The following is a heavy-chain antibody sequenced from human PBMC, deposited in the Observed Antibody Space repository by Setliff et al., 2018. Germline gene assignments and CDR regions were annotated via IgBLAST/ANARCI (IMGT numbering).Heavy chain of an antibody. D-gene: IGHD3-3*01. CDR2: IYPGDSDT. Sequence: GESLKISCKGSGYSFTNYWIGWVRQMPGKGLEWMGIIYPGDSDTRYSPSFQGQVTISADKSISTAYLQWSSLKASDTAMYHCARQAIFGSDAFDIWGQGTMVTVS. J-gene: IGHJ3*02. CDR1: GYSFTNYW. CDR3: ARQAIFGSDAFDI. V-gene: IGHV5-51*01.